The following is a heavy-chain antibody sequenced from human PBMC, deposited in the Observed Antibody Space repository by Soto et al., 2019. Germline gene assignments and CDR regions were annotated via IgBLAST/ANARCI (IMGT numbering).Heavy chain of an antibody. Sequence: GGSLRLSXAASGFTFSSYAMSWVRQAPGKGLEWVSAISGSGGSTYYADSVKGRFTISRDNSKNTLYLQMNSLRAEDTAVYYCAKVYRSSWEYYFDYWGQGTLVTVS. J-gene: IGHJ4*02. D-gene: IGHD6-13*01. CDR1: GFTFSSYA. CDR3: AKVYRSSWEYYFDY. V-gene: IGHV3-23*01. CDR2: ISGSGGST.